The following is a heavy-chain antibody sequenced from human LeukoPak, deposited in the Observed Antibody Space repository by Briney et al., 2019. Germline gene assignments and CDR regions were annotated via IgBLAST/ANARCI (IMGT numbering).Heavy chain of an antibody. CDR3: AKGTYYYDSSGYAH. CDR1: GGSISSSSYS. CDR2: IYYSGST. J-gene: IGHJ4*02. D-gene: IGHD3-22*01. V-gene: IGHV4-39*01. Sequence: SETLSLTCTVSGGSISSSSYSWGWIRQPPGKGLEWIGSIYYSGSTYYNPSLKSRVTISVDTSKNQFSLKLSSVTAADTAVYYCAKGTYYYDSSGYAHWGQGTLVTVSS.